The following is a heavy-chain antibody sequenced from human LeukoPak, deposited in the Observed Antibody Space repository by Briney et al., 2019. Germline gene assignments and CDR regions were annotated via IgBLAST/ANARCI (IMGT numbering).Heavy chain of an antibody. Sequence: GASVKVSCKASGGTFSSYAISWVRQAPGQGLEWMGGIIPIFGTANYAQKFQGRVTITADKSTSTAYMELSSLRSEDTAVYYCVKGLFAWEFGSWGQGTLVTVSS. CDR3: VKGLFAWEFGS. CDR1: GGTFSSYA. CDR2: IIPIFGTA. D-gene: IGHD1-26*01. J-gene: IGHJ4*02. V-gene: IGHV1-69*06.